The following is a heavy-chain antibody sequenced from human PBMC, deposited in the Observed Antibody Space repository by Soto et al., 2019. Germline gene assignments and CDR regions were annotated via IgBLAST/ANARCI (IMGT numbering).Heavy chain of an antibody. CDR1: GYTFTHYY. J-gene: IGHJ4*02. D-gene: IGHD6-13*01. V-gene: IGHV1-46*01. CDR3: ARDLAAGEH. CDR2: INPASGST. Sequence: QVQLVQSGAEVKKPGASVKLSCRTSGYTFTHYYIHWVRQAPGQGLEWLAIINPASGSTNYAQDFQGRLSLTMDTSTATVYMELSGLRAEDTAIFYCARDLAAGEHWGQGTLFTVSS.